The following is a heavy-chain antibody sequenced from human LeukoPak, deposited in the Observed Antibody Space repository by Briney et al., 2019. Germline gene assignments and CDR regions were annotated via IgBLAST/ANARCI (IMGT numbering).Heavy chain of an antibody. J-gene: IGHJ5*02. D-gene: IGHD6-19*01. CDR2: MNPNSGNT. CDR1: GYTFTSYD. V-gene: IGHV1-8*01. CDR3: ARGTLRIAVAKNWFDP. Sequence: GASVKVSCKASGYTFTSYDINWVRQATGQGLEWMGWMNPNSGNTGYAQKFQGRVTMTRNTSISTAYMELSSLRSEDTAVYYCARGTLRIAVAKNWFDPWGQGTLVTVSS.